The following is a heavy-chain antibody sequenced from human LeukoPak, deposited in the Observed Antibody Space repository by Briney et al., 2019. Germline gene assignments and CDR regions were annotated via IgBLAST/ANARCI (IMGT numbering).Heavy chain of an antibody. CDR1: GFTFSTYW. V-gene: IGHV3-74*01. J-gene: IGHJ4*02. CDR2: ITPDGSST. CDR3: ARDLRGIRDY. Sequence: GGSLRLSCATPGFTFSTYWMHWVRQAPGKGLVWVSRITPDGSSTDYADSVKGRFTISRDNAKDTLYLQMNSLRAEDTAVYYCARDLRGIRDYWGQGTLVTVSS. D-gene: IGHD2-15*01.